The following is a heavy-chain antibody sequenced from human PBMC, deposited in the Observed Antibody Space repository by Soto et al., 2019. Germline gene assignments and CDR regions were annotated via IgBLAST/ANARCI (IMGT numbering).Heavy chain of an antibody. Sequence: QVQLVQSGADVKKPGASVKVSCKASGYTFSKFFIHWVRQAPGQGLEWLGLVHPGSGSANYAQKFQGRVSMTRDTSMSTVYLELSRLRSEDTAMYYCARDSEGTSSLTHYWGQGTLVTVSS. CDR3: ARDSEGTSSLTHY. D-gene: IGHD6-6*01. V-gene: IGHV1-46*01. CDR2: VHPGSGSA. CDR1: GYTFSKFF. J-gene: IGHJ4*02.